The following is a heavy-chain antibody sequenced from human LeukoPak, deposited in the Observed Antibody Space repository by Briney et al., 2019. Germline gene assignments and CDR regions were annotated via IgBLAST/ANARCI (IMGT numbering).Heavy chain of an antibody. D-gene: IGHD5-18*01. Sequence: GSLRLSCAASGFTFSSYAMHWVRQAPGKGLEYVSAISSNGGSTYYANSVKGRFTISRDNSKNTLYLQMGSLRAEDMAVYYCARDPVDTAMVQGSDYWGQGTLVTVSS. CDR2: ISSNGGST. CDR1: GFTFSSYA. V-gene: IGHV3-64*01. CDR3: ARDPVDTAMVQGSDY. J-gene: IGHJ4*02.